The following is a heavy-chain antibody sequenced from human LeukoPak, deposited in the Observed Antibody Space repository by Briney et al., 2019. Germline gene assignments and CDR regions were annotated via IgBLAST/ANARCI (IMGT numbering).Heavy chain of an antibody. CDR1: GFTFSSYG. CDR2: ISYDGSNK. D-gene: IGHD1-1*01. Sequence: GGSLRLSCAASGFTFSSYGMHWVRQAPGKGLEWVAVISYDGSNKYYADSVKGRFTISRDNSKNTLYLQMNSLRAEDTAVYYCARDTTGTGDAFDIWGQGTMVTVSS. J-gene: IGHJ3*02. CDR3: ARDTTGTGDAFDI. V-gene: IGHV3-30*03.